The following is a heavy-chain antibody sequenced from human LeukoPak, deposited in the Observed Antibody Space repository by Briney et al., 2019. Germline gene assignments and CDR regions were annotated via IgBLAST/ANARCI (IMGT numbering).Heavy chain of an antibody. J-gene: IGHJ4*02. CDR3: AIYPPQSEDYDYVWGSYRYTAPTDYLDY. D-gene: IGHD3-16*02. CDR2: IIPIFGTA. V-gene: IGHV1-69*01. CDR1: GGTFSSYA. Sequence: VASVKVSCKASGGTFSSYAISWVRQAPGQGLEWMGGIIPIFGTANYAQKFQGRVTITADESTSTAYMELSSLRSEDTAVYYCAIYPPQSEDYDYVWGSYRYTAPTDYLDYWGQGTLVTVSS.